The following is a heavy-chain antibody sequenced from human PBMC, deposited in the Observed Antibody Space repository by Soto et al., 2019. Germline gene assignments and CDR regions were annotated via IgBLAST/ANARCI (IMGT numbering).Heavy chain of an antibody. V-gene: IGHV1-2*02. Sequence: ASMKVSCKASGYTFTGYCMHLVRQAPGQGLDWMGWINPNSGGTNYAQKFQGRVTMTRDTSISKAYMELSRLRSDDKAVYYCATFTESRPVVTAISFWSGALHYWGQGTLVTVSS. CDR3: ATFTESRPVVTAISFWSGALHY. J-gene: IGHJ1*01. CDR2: INPNSGGT. D-gene: IGHD2-21*02. CDR1: GYTFTGYC.